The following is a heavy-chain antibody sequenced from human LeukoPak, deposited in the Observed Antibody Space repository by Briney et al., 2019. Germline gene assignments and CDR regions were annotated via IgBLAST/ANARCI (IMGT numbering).Heavy chain of an antibody. Sequence: GGSLRLSCAASGFTFSDVWMSWVRQVPGKGLEWVGRIRRKTDGETTDHAAPVKGRFTISRDDSKNTLYLQMNSLKTEDTAVYYCVTDLVIKGYFDYWGQGALVTVSS. J-gene: IGHJ4*02. CDR1: GFTFSDVW. CDR2: IRRKTDGETT. V-gene: IGHV3-15*01. CDR3: VTDLVIKGYFDY. D-gene: IGHD2-21*01.